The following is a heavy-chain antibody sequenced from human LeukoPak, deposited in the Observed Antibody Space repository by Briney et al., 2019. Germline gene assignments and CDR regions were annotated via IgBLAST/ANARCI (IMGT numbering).Heavy chain of an antibody. CDR1: GGSISNHY. J-gene: IGHJ6*03. Sequence: SETLSLTCTVSGGSISNHYWSWIRQPAGKGLEWIGRIYSSGSTNYNPSLKSRATMSVDTSKNQFSLKVSSVTAADTAVYYCARGDYMDVWGKGTTVAVSS. CDR2: IYSSGST. V-gene: IGHV4-4*07. CDR3: ARGDYMDV.